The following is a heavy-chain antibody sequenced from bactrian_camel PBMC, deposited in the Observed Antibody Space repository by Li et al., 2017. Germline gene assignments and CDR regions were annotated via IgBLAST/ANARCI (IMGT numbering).Heavy chain of an antibody. Sequence: HVQLVESGGDSVQAGGSLRLSCVASEDFGNRYCIGWFRQTPGKGLEWVSRIIHDGDITSYADSVKGRFTISRDNAKNTLYLKLNSLRTEDTAMYYCTTGTTDYGGSWFSSGYWGQGTQVTVS. D-gene: IGHD2*01. CDR2: IIHDGDIT. J-gene: IGHJ6*01. CDR3: TTGTTDYGGSWFSSGY. CDR1: EDFGNRYC. V-gene: IGHV3S1*01.